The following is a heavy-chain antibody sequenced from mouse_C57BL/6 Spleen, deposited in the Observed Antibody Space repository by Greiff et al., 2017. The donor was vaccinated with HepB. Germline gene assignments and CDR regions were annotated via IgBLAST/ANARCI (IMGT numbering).Heavy chain of an antibody. CDR3: ARRGIAMDY. Sequence: EVQLVESGPELVKPGASVKIPCKASGYTFTDYNMDWVKQSHGKSLEWIGDINPNNGGTIYNQKFKGKATLTVDKSSSTAYMELRSLTSEDTAVYYYARRGIAMDYWGQGTSVTVSS. CDR2: INPNNGGT. CDR1: GYTFTDYN. J-gene: IGHJ4*01. V-gene: IGHV1-18*01.